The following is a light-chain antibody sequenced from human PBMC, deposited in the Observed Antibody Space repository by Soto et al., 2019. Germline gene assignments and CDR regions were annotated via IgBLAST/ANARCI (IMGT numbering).Light chain of an antibody. J-gene: IGLJ1*01. V-gene: IGLV2-14*01. Sequence: QSALTQPASVSGSPGQSITISCTGTSSDIGAYDYVSWYQQYPGRVPKLIIHEVTNRPSGVSDRFSGSKSGNTASLTISGLQTEDEADYYCSSHAGSSAFYVFGTGTKVTVL. CDR2: EVT. CDR1: SSDIGAYDY. CDR3: SSHAGSSAFYV.